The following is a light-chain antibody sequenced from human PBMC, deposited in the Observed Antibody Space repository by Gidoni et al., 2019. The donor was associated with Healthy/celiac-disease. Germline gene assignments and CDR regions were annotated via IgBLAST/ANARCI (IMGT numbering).Light chain of an antibody. CDR2: RNN. Sequence: SVLTQPPSTSGPPGQGVTISCSGSSSNIGSNYGYWYQQLPGTAPKLLIYRNNQRPSGVPDRFSGSKSGTSASLAISGLRSEDEADYYCAAWDDSLSGWVFGGGTKLTVL. J-gene: IGLJ3*02. CDR1: SSNIGSNY. CDR3: AAWDDSLSGWV. V-gene: IGLV1-47*01.